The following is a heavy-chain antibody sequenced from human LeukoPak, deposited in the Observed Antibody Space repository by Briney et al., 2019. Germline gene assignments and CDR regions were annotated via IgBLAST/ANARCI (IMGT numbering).Heavy chain of an antibody. J-gene: IGHJ4*02. CDR3: ARGHNPHYYGSSGNPYYFDH. V-gene: IGHV4-59*01. Sequence: PSKTLSLTCTISYGSISSSYWSWIRQPPGKALEWIGYIYYSGSTKYNPSLKSRVTISLDTSKNQFSLKVNSVTAADTAVYYCARGHNPHYYGSSGNPYYFDHWGQGTLVTVSS. CDR2: IYYSGST. CDR1: YGSISSSY. D-gene: IGHD3-22*01.